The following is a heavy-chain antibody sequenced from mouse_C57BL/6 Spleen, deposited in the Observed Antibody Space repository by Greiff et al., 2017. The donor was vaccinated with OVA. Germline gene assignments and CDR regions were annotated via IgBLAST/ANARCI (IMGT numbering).Heavy chain of an antibody. CDR3: ARPDYYGSSLAY. Sequence: DVKLVESEGGLVQPGSSMKLSCTASGFTFSDYYMAWVRQVPEKGLEWVANINYDGSSTYYLDSLKSRFIISRDNAKNILYLQMSSLKSEDTATYYCARPDYYGSSLAYWGQGTLVTVSA. V-gene: IGHV5-16*01. CDR1: GFTFSDYY. J-gene: IGHJ3*01. D-gene: IGHD1-1*01. CDR2: INYDGSST.